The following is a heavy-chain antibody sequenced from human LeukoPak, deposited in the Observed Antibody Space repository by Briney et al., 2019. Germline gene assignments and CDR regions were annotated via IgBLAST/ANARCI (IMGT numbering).Heavy chain of an antibody. D-gene: IGHD3-10*01. CDR3: ARDVGSGSYSASDF. V-gene: IGHV3-21*01. J-gene: IGHJ4*02. Sequence: PGGSLRLSCAASGFTFSSYSMNWVRQAPGKGLEWVSFISSSTNIYYADSVRGRFTISRDNAKNSLFLQMNSLRAEDTGVFYCARDVGSGSYSASDFWGQGTLVTVSA. CDR2: ISSSTNI. CDR1: GFTFSSYS.